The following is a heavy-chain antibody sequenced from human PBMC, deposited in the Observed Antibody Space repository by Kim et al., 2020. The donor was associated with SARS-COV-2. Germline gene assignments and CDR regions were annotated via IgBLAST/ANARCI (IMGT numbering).Heavy chain of an antibody. Sequence: SETLSLTCAVYGGSFSGYYWSWIRQPPGKGLEWIGEINHSGSTNYNPSLKSRVTISVDTSKNQFSLNLSSVTAPDTAEYSGASGVGEPDYWGQGTLVNVS. CDR1: GGSFSGYY. J-gene: IGHJ4*02. CDR3: ASGVGEPDY. D-gene: IGHD3-16*01. V-gene: IGHV4-34*01. CDR2: INHSGST.